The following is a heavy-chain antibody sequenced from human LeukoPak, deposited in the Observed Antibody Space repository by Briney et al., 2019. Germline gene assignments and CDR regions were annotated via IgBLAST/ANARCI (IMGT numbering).Heavy chain of an antibody. J-gene: IGHJ4*02. CDR3: AKDSTHYRVWDDYDSTGLTY. V-gene: IGHV3-30*02. CDR2: IRYDGSNK. Sequence: GGSLRLSCAASGFTFSSYGMHWVRQAPGKGLEWVAFIRYDGSNKYYADSVKGRVTISRDNSKNTLYLQMNSLRAEDTAVYYCAKDSTHYRVWDDYDSTGLTYWGQGTLVTVSS. CDR1: GFTFSSYG. D-gene: IGHD3-22*01.